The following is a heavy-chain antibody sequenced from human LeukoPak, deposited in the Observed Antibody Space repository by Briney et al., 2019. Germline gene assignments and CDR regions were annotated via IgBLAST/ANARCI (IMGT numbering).Heavy chain of an antibody. CDR2: ISYDGSNK. CDR3: AKGGSTSSSFDY. D-gene: IGHD2-2*01. Sequence: PGGSLRLSCAASGFTFSSYGMHWVRQAPGKGLEWVAVISYDGSNKYYADSVKGRFTISRDNSKNTLYLQMNSLRAEDTAVYYCAKGGSTSSSFDYWGQGTLVTVSS. V-gene: IGHV3-30*18. CDR1: GFTFSSYG. J-gene: IGHJ4*02.